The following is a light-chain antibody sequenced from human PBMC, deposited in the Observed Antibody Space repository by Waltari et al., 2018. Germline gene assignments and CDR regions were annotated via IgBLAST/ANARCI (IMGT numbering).Light chain of an antibody. CDR2: SAS. CDR3: QRTYNATSA. V-gene: IGKV1-27*01. J-gene: IGKJ3*01. Sequence: DIQLTQSPSSLSASVGDRVTITCRVSQGIRSYLNWYRQKPGKVPKLLIYSASNLQSGVPSRFSGSGSGTDFTITISSQQPEDVANYYGQRTYNATSAFGPGTKVDIK. CDR1: QGIRSY.